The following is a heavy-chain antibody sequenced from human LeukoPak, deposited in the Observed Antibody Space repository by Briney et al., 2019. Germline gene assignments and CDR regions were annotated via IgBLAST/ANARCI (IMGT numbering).Heavy chain of an antibody. CDR2: IYTSGST. CDR1: GGSTSSYY. Sequence: SETLSLTCTVSGGSTSSYYWSWIRQPAGKGLEWIGRIYTSGSTNYNPSLKSRVTMSVDTSKNQFSLKLSSVTAADTAVYYCASGRIRRLLQNWGQGTLVTVSS. D-gene: IGHD6-25*01. V-gene: IGHV4-4*07. J-gene: IGHJ4*02. CDR3: ASGRIRRLLQN.